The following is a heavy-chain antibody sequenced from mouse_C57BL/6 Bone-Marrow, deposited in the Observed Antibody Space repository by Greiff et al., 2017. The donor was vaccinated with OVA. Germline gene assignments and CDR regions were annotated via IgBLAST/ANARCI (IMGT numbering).Heavy chain of an antibody. CDR3: ALGYGKPSYAMDY. J-gene: IGHJ4*01. D-gene: IGHD2-10*02. CDR1: GYTFPSYG. CDR2: IYPRSGNT. Sequence: QVQLQQPGAELVKPGASVKMSCQASGYTFPSYGIRWVTQRTGQGLEWIGEIYPRSGNTYYNEKFKGKATLTADKSSSTAYMQLSSLTSEDSAVYYCALGYGKPSYAMDYWGQGTSVTVSS. V-gene: IGHV1-81*01.